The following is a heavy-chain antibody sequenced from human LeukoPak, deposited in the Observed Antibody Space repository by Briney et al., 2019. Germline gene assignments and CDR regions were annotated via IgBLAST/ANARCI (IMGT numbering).Heavy chain of an antibody. Sequence: GGSLRLSCAAAGFTFSSYGMHWVRQAPGKGLEWVALISYDGINKNYADSVKGRFTISRDNSKNTLYLQMNSLRAEDTAVYYCAKDSGGDYYDSLEYFQNWGQGTLVTVSS. CDR1: GFTFSSYG. D-gene: IGHD3-22*01. CDR2: ISYDGINK. V-gene: IGHV3-30*18. CDR3: AKDSGGDYYDSLEYFQN. J-gene: IGHJ1*01.